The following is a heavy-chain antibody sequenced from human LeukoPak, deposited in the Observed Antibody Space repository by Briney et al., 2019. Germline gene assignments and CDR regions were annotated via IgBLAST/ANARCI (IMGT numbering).Heavy chain of an antibody. Sequence: TGGSLRLSCAASGFTFSNYNMNWVRQAPGKGLEWVSYISSSGSSIYYADSVKGRFTISRDNAKNSLYLQMNSLRGEDTAIYYCASERIRFCSGGTCYSDSAFDYWGQGTLVTVSS. J-gene: IGHJ4*02. D-gene: IGHD2-15*01. CDR1: GFTFSNYN. CDR2: ISSSGSSI. CDR3: ASERIRFCSGGTCYSDSAFDY. V-gene: IGHV3-48*01.